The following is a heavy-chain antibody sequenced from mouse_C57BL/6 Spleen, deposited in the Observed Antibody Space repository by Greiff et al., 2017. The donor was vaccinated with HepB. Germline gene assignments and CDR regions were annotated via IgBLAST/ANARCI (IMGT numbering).Heavy chain of an antibody. Sequence: EVQRVESGGGLVKPGGSLKLSCAASGFTFSDYGMHWVRQAPEKGLEWVAYISSGSSTIYYADTVKGRFTISRDNAKNTRFLQMTSLRSEDTAMYYCARDYYGSRGAWFAYWGQGTLVTVSA. J-gene: IGHJ3*01. V-gene: IGHV5-17*01. CDR1: GFTFSDYG. D-gene: IGHD1-1*01. CDR3: ARDYYGSRGAWFAY. CDR2: ISSGSSTI.